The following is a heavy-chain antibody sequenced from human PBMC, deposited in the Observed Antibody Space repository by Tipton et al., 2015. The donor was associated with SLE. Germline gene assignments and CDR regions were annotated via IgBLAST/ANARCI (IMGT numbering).Heavy chain of an antibody. J-gene: IGHJ4*02. V-gene: IGHV3-23*03. CDR2: VYSAGAT. CDR3: ARAPDYYGSSSSYFAH. D-gene: IGHD6-6*01. Sequence: SLRLSCAASGFSFTKYAMAWVRQPPGKGLEWVSSVYSAGATYYADSVKGRFTISRDDSKNTLYLQMYSLRPEDTALYYCARAPDYYGSSSSYFAHWGQGTLVAVSS. CDR1: GFSFTKYA.